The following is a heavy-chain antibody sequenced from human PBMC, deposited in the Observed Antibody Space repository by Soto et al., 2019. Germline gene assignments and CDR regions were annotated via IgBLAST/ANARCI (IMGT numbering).Heavy chain of an antibody. Sequence: ASVKVSCKASGYTFTSYGISWVRQAPGQGLEWMGWISAYNGNTNYAQKLQGRVTMTTDTSTSTAYMELRSLGSDDTAVYYCARDWFGEQQLVRGYYFDYWGQGTLVTVSS. CDR2: ISAYNGNT. CDR3: ARDWFGEQQLVRGYYFDY. CDR1: GYTFTSYG. V-gene: IGHV1-18*01. D-gene: IGHD6-13*01. J-gene: IGHJ4*02.